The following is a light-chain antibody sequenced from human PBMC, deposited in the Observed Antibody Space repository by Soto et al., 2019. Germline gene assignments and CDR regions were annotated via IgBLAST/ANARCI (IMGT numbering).Light chain of an antibody. J-gene: IGKJ1*01. CDR1: QSVSRSY. CDR3: QQYGTSLTT. Sequence: EIVLAQSPGTLSLSPGERATLFCRASQSVSRSYLVWYQQKPGQAPRLLIFGAFNRATGIPDRFSGSGSGTDFTLTISRLEPEDFAVYYCQQYGTSLTTFGQGTKVDIK. V-gene: IGKV3-20*01. CDR2: GAF.